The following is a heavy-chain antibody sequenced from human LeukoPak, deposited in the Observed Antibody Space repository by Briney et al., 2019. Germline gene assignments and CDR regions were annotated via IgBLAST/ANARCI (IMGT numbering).Heavy chain of an antibody. V-gene: IGHV1-2*02. Sequence: ASVKVSSKASGYTFTDYYMHWVRQAPGQGFEWMGWINPNDGDTNCAQKFQGRVTMTRDTSISTAHMEVSRLRSDDTAVYYCARADFLYCSSSTCLFDYWGQGTLVTVSS. D-gene: IGHD2-2*01. CDR1: GYTFTDYY. CDR2: INPNDGDT. J-gene: IGHJ4*02. CDR3: ARADFLYCSSSTCLFDY.